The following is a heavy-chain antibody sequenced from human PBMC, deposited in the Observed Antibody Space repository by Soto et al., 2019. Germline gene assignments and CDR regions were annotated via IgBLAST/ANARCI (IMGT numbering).Heavy chain of an antibody. CDR2: ISYDGSNK. CDR1: GFTFSSYA. V-gene: IGHV3-30-3*01. Sequence: GGSLRLSCAASGFTFSSYAMHWVRQAPGKGLEWVAVISYDGSNKYYADSVKGRFTISRDNSKNTLYLQMNSLRAEDTAVYYCARVAGARLVPPYFDYWGQGTLVTVSS. J-gene: IGHJ4*02. D-gene: IGHD6-19*01. CDR3: ARVAGARLVPPYFDY.